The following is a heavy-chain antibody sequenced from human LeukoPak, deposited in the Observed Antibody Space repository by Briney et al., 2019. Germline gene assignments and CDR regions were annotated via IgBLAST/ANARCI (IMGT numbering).Heavy chain of an antibody. Sequence: SVKVSCKASGGTFSSYAISRVRQAPGQGLEWMGGIIPIFGTANYAQKFQGRVTITTDESTSTAYMELSSLRSEDEAVYYCAREVWGLAAAMRLGNMDVWGKGTTVTVSS. V-gene: IGHV1-69*05. CDR1: GGTFSSYA. CDR3: AREVWGLAAAMRLGNMDV. J-gene: IGHJ6*03. CDR2: IIPIFGTA. D-gene: IGHD2-2*01.